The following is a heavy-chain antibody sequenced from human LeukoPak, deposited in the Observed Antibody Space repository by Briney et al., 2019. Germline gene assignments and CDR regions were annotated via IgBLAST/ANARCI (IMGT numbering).Heavy chain of an antibody. J-gene: IGHJ4*02. Sequence: SETLSLTCAVSGYSISSGYYWGWIRQPPGKGLEWIGNIYHSGSTYYNPSLKSRVTISVDTSKNQFSLKLSSVTAADTAVYYCARHVEIAVAGPIDYWGQGTLVTVSS. CDR2: IYHSGST. V-gene: IGHV4-38-2*01. D-gene: IGHD6-19*01. CDR3: ARHVEIAVAGPIDY. CDR1: GYSISSGYY.